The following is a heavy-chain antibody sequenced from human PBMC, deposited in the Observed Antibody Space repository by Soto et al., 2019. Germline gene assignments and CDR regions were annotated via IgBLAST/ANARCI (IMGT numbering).Heavy chain of an antibody. CDR2: VYPGHSDT. CDR1: GYTFSKYW. V-gene: IGHV5-51*01. J-gene: IGHJ6*02. CDR3: ARRLKDDSGSSPYCSAFDF. Sequence: GESLKISCQASGYTFSKYWIAWVRQMPGKGLEYVGIVYPGHSDTRYSPSFQGQVTISVDTSTSTAYMQWNSLKASDSAMYYCARRLKDDSGSSPYCSAFDFWGRGTTVTVSS. D-gene: IGHD3-3*01.